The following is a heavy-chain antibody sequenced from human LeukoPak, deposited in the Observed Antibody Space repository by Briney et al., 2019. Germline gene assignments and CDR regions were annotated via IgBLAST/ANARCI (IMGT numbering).Heavy chain of an antibody. CDR1: GGSISSGGYY. CDR3: ARDADYDDYRWFDP. J-gene: IGHJ5*02. V-gene: IGHV4-31*03. Sequence: PSETLSLTCTVSGGSISSGGYYWSWIRQHPGKGLERIGYIYYSGSTYYNPSLKSRVTISVDTSKNQFSLKLSSVTAADTAVYYCARDADYDDYRWFDPWGQGTLVTVSS. D-gene: IGHD4-17*01. CDR2: IYYSGST.